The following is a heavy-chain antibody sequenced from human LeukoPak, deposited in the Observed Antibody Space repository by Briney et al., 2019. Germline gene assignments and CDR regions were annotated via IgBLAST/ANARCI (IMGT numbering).Heavy chain of an antibody. J-gene: IGHJ4*02. CDR2: INHSGST. CDR3: ARGLTHRFPFY. D-gene: IGHD1-14*01. CDR1: GGSISSYY. Sequence: SETLSLTCTVSGGSISSYYWSWIRQPPGKGLEWIGEINHSGSTNYNPSLKSRVTISVDTSKNQFSLKLSSVTAADTAVYYCARGLTHRFPFYWGQGTLVTVSS. V-gene: IGHV4-34*01.